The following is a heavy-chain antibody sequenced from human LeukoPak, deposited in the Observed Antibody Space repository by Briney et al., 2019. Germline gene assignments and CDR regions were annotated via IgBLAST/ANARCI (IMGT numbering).Heavy chain of an antibody. D-gene: IGHD6-13*01. CDR3: ARDKYSSSWYPGFYFDY. CDR2: ISSSSSYI. CDR1: GFTFSSYS. V-gene: IGHV3-21*01. Sequence: GGSLRLSCAASGFTFSSYSMNWVRQAAGKGLEWVSSISSSSSYIYYADSVKGRFTISRDNAKNSLYLQMNSLRAEDTAVYYCARDKYSSSWYPGFYFDYWGQGTLVTVSS. J-gene: IGHJ4*02.